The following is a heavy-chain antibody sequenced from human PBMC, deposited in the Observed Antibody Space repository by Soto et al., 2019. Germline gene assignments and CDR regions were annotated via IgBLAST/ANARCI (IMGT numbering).Heavy chain of an antibody. Sequence: QAHLAQSGAEVKRPGSSVTVSCKASGGTFNSYGISWVRQAPGQGLDWMGVIIPLYGTVNYAQKFQGRVSITADKSTSTAYMDLNSLRADDTAVYYCARVRVIRGVIPSHFGRWGQGTLVTVAS. CDR2: IIPLYGTV. CDR3: ARVRVIRGVIPSHFGR. J-gene: IGHJ4*02. V-gene: IGHV1-69*06. D-gene: IGHD3-10*01. CDR1: GGTFNSYG.